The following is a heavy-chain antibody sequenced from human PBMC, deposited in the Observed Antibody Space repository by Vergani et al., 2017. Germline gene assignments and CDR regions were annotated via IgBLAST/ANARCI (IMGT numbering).Heavy chain of an antibody. CDR3: VGDPLIRRGSGDYGINNYHGMDV. Sequence: EGQLVESGGDWVQRGGSLRLSCAASGFISSSYWMSWVRQAPGKGLEWVANVNQDGSEKYYVDSVRGRFTISRDNAKNSIYLQMNSLRAEDTAVYFCVGDPLIRRGSGDYGINNYHGMDVWGQGTTVIVSS. CDR2: VNQDGSEK. D-gene: IGHD3-10*01. CDR1: GFISSSYW. J-gene: IGHJ6*02. V-gene: IGHV3-7*01.